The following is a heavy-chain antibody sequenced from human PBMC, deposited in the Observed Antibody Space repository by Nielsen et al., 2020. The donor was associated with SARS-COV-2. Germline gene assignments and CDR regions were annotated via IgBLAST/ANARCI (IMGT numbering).Heavy chain of an antibody. CDR2: ISSSGGGT. V-gene: IGHV3-23*01. J-gene: IGHJ5*02. Sequence: GESLKISCAASGFTFNSYAMSWVRQAPGKGLEWVSAISSSGGGTYYADSVKGRFIISRDNAKNTLYLEMGSLRADDTAVYYCARAYSAFDSRKYNFFDPWGQGTLVTVSS. CDR3: ARAYSAFDSRKYNFFDP. CDR1: GFTFNSYA. D-gene: IGHD5-12*01.